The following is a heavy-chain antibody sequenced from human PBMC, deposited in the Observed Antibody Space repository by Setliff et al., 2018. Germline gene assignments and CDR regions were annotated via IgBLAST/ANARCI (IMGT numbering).Heavy chain of an antibody. D-gene: IGHD5-12*01. V-gene: IGHV1-2*02. CDR3: SRQPMDTIMVTFDY. CDR2: INPNNGDT. J-gene: IGHJ4*02. Sequence: ASVKVSCKASGYTFTGYYFHWVRQAPGQGLEWMGWINPNNGDTKSAQKFQGRLTMTRDTSISTAYMELSSLRSDDTAVYYCSRQPMDTIMVTFDYWGQGILVTVSS. CDR1: GYTFTGYY.